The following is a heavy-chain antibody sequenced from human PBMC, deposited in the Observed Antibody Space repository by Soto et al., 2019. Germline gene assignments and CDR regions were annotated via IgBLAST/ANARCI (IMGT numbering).Heavy chain of an antibody. CDR3: AKELSSGFDY. CDR2: ISYDGSNQ. D-gene: IGHD6-6*01. J-gene: IGHJ4*02. V-gene: IGHV3-30*18. CDR1: GFTFSSYG. Sequence: GGSLRLSCAASGFTFSSYGMHWVRQAPGKGLEWVAVISYDGSNQYYADSVKGRFTISRDNSKNTLYLPLNSLSAEDTAGYYGAKELSSGFDYWGQGTLVTVSS.